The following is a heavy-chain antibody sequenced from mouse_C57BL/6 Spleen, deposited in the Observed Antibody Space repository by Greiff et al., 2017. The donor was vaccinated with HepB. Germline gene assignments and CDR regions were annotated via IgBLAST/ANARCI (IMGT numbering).Heavy chain of an antibody. D-gene: IGHD1-1*01. J-gene: IGHJ4*01. CDR2: IDPSDSYT. CDR3: ARPYYYGSSYAMDY. V-gene: IGHV1-69*01. CDR1: GYTFTSYW. Sequence: VQLQQPGAELVMPGASVKLSCKASGYTFTSYWMHWVQQRPGPGLEWIGEIDPSDSYTNYNQKFKGKSTLTVDKSSSTAYMQLSSLTSEDSAVYYCARPYYYGSSYAMDYWGQGTSVTVAS.